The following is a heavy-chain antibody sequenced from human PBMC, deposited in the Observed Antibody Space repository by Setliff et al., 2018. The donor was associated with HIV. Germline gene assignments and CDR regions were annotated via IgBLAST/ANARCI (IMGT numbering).Heavy chain of an antibody. J-gene: IGHJ3*02. CDR3: PTDLRGYYDAPI. CDR1: GFTFSSYW. V-gene: IGHV3-7*01. D-gene: IGHD3-22*01. Sequence: LRLSCAASGFTFSSYWMSWVRQAPGKGLEWVANIKQDGSEKYYVDSVKGRFTISRDNAKNSLYLQMNSPRAEDTAVYYCPTDLRGYYDAPIWGHGTMVTVSS. CDR2: IKQDGSEK.